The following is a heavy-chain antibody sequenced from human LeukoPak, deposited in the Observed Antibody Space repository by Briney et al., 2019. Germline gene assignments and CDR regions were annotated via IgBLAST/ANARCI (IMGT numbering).Heavy chain of an antibody. Sequence: SETLSLTCTVSGGSISSYYWNWIRHPPGKGLEWIGCIYYSGSTNYNPSLKSRVTISVDTSKNQFSLKSNSVTAADTAVYYCARGGAHYYYGMDVWGQGTTVTVSS. CDR3: ARGGAHYYYGMDV. V-gene: IGHV4-59*01. CDR1: GGSISSYY. CDR2: IYYSGST. J-gene: IGHJ6*02.